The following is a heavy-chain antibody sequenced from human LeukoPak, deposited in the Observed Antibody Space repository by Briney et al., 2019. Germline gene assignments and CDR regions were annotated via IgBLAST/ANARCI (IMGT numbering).Heavy chain of an antibody. CDR2: IWYDGSNK. D-gene: IGHD6-19*01. V-gene: IGHV3-33*01. CDR1: GFTFSSYG. Sequence: GRSLRLSCAASGFTFSSYGMHWVRQAPGKGLEWVAVIWYDGSNKYYADSVKGRFAISRDNSKSTLYLQMNGLRAEDTAVYYCASTSGWYEPIDYWGQGTLVTVSS. CDR3: ASTSGWYEPIDY. J-gene: IGHJ4*02.